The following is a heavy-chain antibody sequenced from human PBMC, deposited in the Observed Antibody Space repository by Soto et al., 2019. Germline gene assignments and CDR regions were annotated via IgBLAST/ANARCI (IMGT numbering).Heavy chain of an antibody. CDR3: ARDGKGGYYDSSGYYYRYSFDI. D-gene: IGHD3-22*01. Sequence: ASVKVSCKVSGYTFTGYYMHWVRQAPGQGLEWMGWINPTSGGTNYAQKFQGRVTMTRDTSISTAYMELSSLRSDDTAVYYCARDGKGGYYDSSGYYYRYSFDIWGQGTMVTVSS. CDR2: INPTSGGT. V-gene: IGHV1-2*02. CDR1: GYTFTGYY. J-gene: IGHJ3*02.